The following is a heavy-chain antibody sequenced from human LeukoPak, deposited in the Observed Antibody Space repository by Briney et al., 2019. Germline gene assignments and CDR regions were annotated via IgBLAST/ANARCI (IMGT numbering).Heavy chain of an antibody. Sequence: GGSLRLSCTASGFTFGDYAMSWFRQAPGKGLEWVGFIRSKAYGGTTEYAASVKGRFTISRDDSKSIAYLQMNSLKTEDTAVYYCTRAAKVRVRIFEYYYYMDVWGKGTTVTVSS. CDR3: TRAAKVRVRIFEYYYYMDV. CDR2: IRSKAYGGTT. CDR1: GFTFGDYA. V-gene: IGHV3-49*03. J-gene: IGHJ6*03. D-gene: IGHD2-15*01.